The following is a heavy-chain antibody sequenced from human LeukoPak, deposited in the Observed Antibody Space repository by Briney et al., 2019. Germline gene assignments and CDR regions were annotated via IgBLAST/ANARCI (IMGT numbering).Heavy chain of an antibody. J-gene: IGHJ5*02. CDR2: ISGSGGST. Sequence: GGSLRLSCAASGFTFSSYAMSWVRQAPGRGLEWVSAISGSGGSTYYADSVKGRFTISRDNSKNTLYLQMNSLRAEDTAVYYCAKGSIVVVVAANGNWFDPWGQGTLVTVSS. D-gene: IGHD2-15*01. V-gene: IGHV3-23*01. CDR1: GFTFSSYA. CDR3: AKGSIVVVVAANGNWFDP.